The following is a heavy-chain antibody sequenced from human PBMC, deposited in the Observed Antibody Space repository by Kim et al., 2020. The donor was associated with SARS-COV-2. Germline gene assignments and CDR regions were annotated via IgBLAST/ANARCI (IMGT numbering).Heavy chain of an antibody. CDR2: IYYSGST. V-gene: IGHV4-31*03. J-gene: IGHJ4*02. D-gene: IGHD3-10*01. CDR3: ARSGTMVRGVIIDY. CDR1: GGSISSGGYY. Sequence: TLSLTCTVSGGSISSGGYYWSWIRQHPGKGLEWIGYIYYSGSTYYNPSLKSRVTISVDTSKNQFYRKLSSVTAADTAVYYCARSGTMVRGVIIDYWGQGTMVTVSS.